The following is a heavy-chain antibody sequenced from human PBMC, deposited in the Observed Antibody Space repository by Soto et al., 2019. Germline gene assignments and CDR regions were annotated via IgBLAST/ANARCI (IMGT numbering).Heavy chain of an antibody. V-gene: IGHV4-31*03. CDR3: ARDRGITLRMDV. CDR2: ILYSGTT. J-gene: IGHJ6*02. Sequence: SETLSLTCTVSGGSISGGGNYWSWIRQHPGKGLEWIGNILYSGTTYYNPSLKSRVTISLDTSKNQFSLKLSSVTAADTAVYFCARDRGITLRMDVWGQGTTVTVSS. D-gene: IGHD3-16*01. CDR1: GGSISGGGNY.